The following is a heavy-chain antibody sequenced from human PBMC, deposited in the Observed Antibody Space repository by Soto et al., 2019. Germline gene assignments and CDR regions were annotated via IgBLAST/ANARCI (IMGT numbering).Heavy chain of an antibody. CDR1: GFTFSSYA. CDR2: ISGSGGST. CDR3: ANPQPDDSSGYYGESAYYYYGMDV. Sequence: GGSLRLSCAASGFTFSSYAMSWVRQAPGKGLEWVSAISGSGGSTYYADSVKGRFTISRDNSKNTLYLQMNSLRAEDTAVYYCANPQPDDSSGYYGESAYYYYGMDVWGQGTTVTV. J-gene: IGHJ6*02. V-gene: IGHV3-23*01. D-gene: IGHD3-22*01.